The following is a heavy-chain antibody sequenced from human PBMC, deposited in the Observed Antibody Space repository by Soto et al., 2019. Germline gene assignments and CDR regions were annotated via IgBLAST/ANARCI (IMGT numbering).Heavy chain of an antibody. J-gene: IGHJ4*02. V-gene: IGHV4-34*01. CDR3: ARGVSSGWLPFDY. CDR2: INHSGST. CDR1: GGSFSGYY. D-gene: IGHD6-19*01. Sequence: PSEPLSLTCAVYGGSFSGYYWSWLRQPPGKGLEWIGEINHSGSTNYNPSLKMRVTISVDTATTQFSLKLSSVTAADMAVYYCARGVSSGWLPFDYWGQGTLVTVSS.